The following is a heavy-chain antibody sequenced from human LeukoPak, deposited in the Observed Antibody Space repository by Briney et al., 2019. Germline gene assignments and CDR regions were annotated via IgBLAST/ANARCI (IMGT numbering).Heavy chain of an antibody. D-gene: IGHD5-18*01. J-gene: IGHJ4*02. Sequence: SVNVSCKASGGTFSSYAISWVRQAPGQGLEWMGRIIPILGIANYAQKFQGRVTITADKSTSTAYMELSSLRSEDTAVYYCARLDTAMDPFDYWGQGTLVTVSS. CDR2: IIPILGIA. CDR1: GGTFSSYA. V-gene: IGHV1-69*04. CDR3: ARLDTAMDPFDY.